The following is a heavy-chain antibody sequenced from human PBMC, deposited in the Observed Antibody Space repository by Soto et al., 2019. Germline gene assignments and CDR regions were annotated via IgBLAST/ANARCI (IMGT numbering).Heavy chain of an antibody. CDR2: ISGSGGST. Sequence: PGGSLRLSCAASGFTFSSYAMSWVRQAPGKGLEWVSAISGSGGSTYYADSVKGRFTISRDNSKNTLYLQMNSLRAEATAVYYCAKGTMVRGVTYFDYWGQGTLVTVSS. CDR1: GFTFSSYA. J-gene: IGHJ4*02. V-gene: IGHV3-23*01. D-gene: IGHD3-10*01. CDR3: AKGTMVRGVTYFDY.